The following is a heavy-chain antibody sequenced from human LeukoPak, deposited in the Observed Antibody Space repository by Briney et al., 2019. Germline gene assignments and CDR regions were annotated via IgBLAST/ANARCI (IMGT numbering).Heavy chain of an antibody. Sequence: ASVKVSCKASGCTYTGYYMHWVRQAPGQGLEWMGWINPNSGGTNCAQKFQGRVTMTRDTSISTAYMELSRLRSDDTAVYYCARGYSGYLNPYYYMDVWGKGTTVTVSS. CDR1: GCTYTGYY. J-gene: IGHJ6*03. D-gene: IGHD5-12*01. CDR3: ARGYSGYLNPYYYMDV. V-gene: IGHV1-2*02. CDR2: INPNSGGT.